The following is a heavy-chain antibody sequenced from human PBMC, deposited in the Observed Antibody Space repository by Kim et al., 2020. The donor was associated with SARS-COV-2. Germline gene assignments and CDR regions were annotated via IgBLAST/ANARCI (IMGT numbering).Heavy chain of an antibody. Sequence: NPSLKSRVTISVDTSKNQFSLKLSSVTAADTAVYYCARPMTTVTHYAFDIWGQGTMVTVSS. D-gene: IGHD4-17*01. J-gene: IGHJ3*02. V-gene: IGHV4-61*07. CDR3: ARPMTTVTHYAFDI.